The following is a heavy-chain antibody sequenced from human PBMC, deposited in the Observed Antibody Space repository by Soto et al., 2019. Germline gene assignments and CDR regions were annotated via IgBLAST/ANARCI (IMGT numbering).Heavy chain of an antibody. CDR3: ARGEIVGATSITELTDDY. CDR2: ISSSSSYI. Sequence: GGSLRLSCAASGFTFSSYSMNWVRQAPGKGREWVSSISSSSSYIYYADSVKGRFTISRDNAKNSLYLQMNSLRAEDAAVYYCARGEIVGATSITELTDDYWGQGTLVTVSS. CDR1: GFTFSSYS. J-gene: IGHJ4*02. V-gene: IGHV3-21*01. D-gene: IGHD1-26*01.